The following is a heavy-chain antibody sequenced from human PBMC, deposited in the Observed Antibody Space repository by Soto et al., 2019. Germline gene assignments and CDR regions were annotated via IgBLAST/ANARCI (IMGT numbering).Heavy chain of an antibody. D-gene: IGHD2-2*01. CDR1: GGTFSSYA. Sequence: GASVKVSCKDSGGTFSSYAISWVRQAPGQGLEWMGGIIPIFGTANYAQKFQGRVTITADESTSTAYMELSSLRSEDTAVYYCARXPCSSTSCRIGDDGMDVWGQGTTVTVSS. V-gene: IGHV1-69*13. CDR2: IIPIFGTA. CDR3: ARXPCSSTSCRIGDDGMDV. J-gene: IGHJ6*02.